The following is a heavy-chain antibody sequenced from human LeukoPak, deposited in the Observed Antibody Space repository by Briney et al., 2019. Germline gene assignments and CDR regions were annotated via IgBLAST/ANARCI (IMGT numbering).Heavy chain of an antibody. D-gene: IGHD2-15*01. CDR2: IKQDGSEE. Sequence: GGSLRLSCGASGFTFRSYWMSWVRQAPGKGLEWVANIKQDGSEEYYVDSVKGRFTISRDNAKNSLHLQMNSLRAEDTAVYYCARDKVVGATLLDYWGQATLVTVSP. CDR1: GFTFRSYW. J-gene: IGHJ4*02. V-gene: IGHV3-7*01. CDR3: ARDKVVGATLLDY.